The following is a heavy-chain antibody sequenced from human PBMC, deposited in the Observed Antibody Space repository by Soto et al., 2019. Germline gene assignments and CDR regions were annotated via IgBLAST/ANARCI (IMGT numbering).Heavy chain of an antibody. J-gene: IGHJ4*02. CDR2: INHSGST. CDR3: AGGRYFDWLLYRQHRYYFDY. Sequence: SETLSLTCAVYGGSFSDYYWSWIRQPPGKGLEWIGEINHSGSTNYNPSLKSRVTISVDTSKNQFSLKLSSVTAADTAVYYCAGGRYFDWLLYRQHRYYFDYWGQGTLVTVSS. V-gene: IGHV4-34*01. D-gene: IGHD3-9*01. CDR1: GGSFSDYY.